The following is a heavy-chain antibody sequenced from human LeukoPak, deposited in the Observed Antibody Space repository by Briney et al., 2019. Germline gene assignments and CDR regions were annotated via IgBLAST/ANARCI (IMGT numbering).Heavy chain of an antibody. J-gene: IGHJ4*02. D-gene: IGHD1-7*01. V-gene: IGHV4-31*03. CDR2: IYYSGST. Sequence: SETLSLTCTVSGGSISSGGYYWSWIRQHPGKGLEWIGYIYYSGSTYYNPSLKSRVTISVDTSKNQFSLKLSSVTAADTAVYYCARVDNWNSGAFGFFDYWGQGTLVTVSS. CDR1: GGSISSGGYY. CDR3: ARVDNWNSGAFGFFDY.